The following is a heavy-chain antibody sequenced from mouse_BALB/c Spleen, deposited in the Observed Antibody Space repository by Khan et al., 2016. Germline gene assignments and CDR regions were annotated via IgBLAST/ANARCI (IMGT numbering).Heavy chain of an antibody. V-gene: IGHV5-6*01. J-gene: IGHJ4*01. Sequence: EVELVESGGDLVKPGGSLKLSCTASGFTFSTYDMSWVRQTPDERLEWVATISGGGSYTYYPDSVKGRFTISRDNAKNTLFLPMSSLKSEDTALYYCARLYSGHYAMDYWGQGTSVTVSS. CDR2: ISGGGSYT. CDR3: ARLYSGHYAMDY. D-gene: IGHD2-1*01. CDR1: GFTFSTYD.